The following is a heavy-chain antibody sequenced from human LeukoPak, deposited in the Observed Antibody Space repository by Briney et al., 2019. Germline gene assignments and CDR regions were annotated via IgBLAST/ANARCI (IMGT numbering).Heavy chain of an antibody. Sequence: SVKVSCKXSGGTFSSYAISWVRQAPGQGLEWMGGIIPIFGTANYAQKFQGRVTITTDESTSTAYMELSSLRSEDTAVYYCARAPGSVDAFDIWGQGTMVTVSS. J-gene: IGHJ3*02. D-gene: IGHD2-15*01. V-gene: IGHV1-69*05. CDR3: ARAPGSVDAFDI. CDR2: IIPIFGTA. CDR1: GGTFSSYA.